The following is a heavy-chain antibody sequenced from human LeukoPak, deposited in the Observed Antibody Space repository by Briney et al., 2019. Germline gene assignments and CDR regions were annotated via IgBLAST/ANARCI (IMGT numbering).Heavy chain of an antibody. D-gene: IGHD3-9*01. CDR1: GGSISSGGYS. CDR3: AREGDVLRYFDP. Sequence: PSQTLSLTCAVSGGSISSGGYSWSWIRQPPGKGLEWIGYIYHSGSTYYNPSLKSRVTISVDRSKNQFSLKLSSVTAADTAVYYCAREGDVLRYFDPWGQGTLVTASS. CDR2: IYHSGST. V-gene: IGHV4-30-2*01. J-gene: IGHJ5*02.